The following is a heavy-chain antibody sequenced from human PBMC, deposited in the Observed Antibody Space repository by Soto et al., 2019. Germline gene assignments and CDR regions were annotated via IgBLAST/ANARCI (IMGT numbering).Heavy chain of an antibody. Sequence: GGSLSLSCAASGFTFSSYAMSWVRQAPGKGLEWVSAISGSGGSTYYADSVKGRFTISRDNSKNTLYLQMNSLRAEDTAVYYCAKEGLGVITLYMDVWDKGTTVTVSS. V-gene: IGHV3-23*01. J-gene: IGHJ6*03. CDR2: ISGSGGST. D-gene: IGHD3-22*01. CDR3: AKEGLGVITLYMDV. CDR1: GFTFSSYA.